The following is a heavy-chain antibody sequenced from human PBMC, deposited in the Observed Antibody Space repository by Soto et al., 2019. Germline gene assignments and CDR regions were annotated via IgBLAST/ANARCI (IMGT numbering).Heavy chain of an antibody. CDR1: GFTISGCS. J-gene: IGHJ4*01. Sequence: GGSLRLSCEASGFTISGCSMNWVRQAPGKGLEWLAYITIRTGNIVYADSVRGGFTISADNAENSVFLQMNSLRDEDTAVYFCVRDRDLDRDMVHADLWGQGTLVTVSS. CDR2: ITIRTGNI. D-gene: IGHD5-18*01. CDR3: VRDRDLDRDMVHADL. V-gene: IGHV3-48*02.